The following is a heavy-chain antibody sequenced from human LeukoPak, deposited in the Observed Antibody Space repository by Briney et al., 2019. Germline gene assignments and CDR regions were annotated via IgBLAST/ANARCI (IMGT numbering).Heavy chain of an antibody. CDR1: GYTFTSYD. CDR2: MNPNSGNT. CDR3: ARRNWGIAAADY. V-gene: IGHV1-8*01. D-gene: IGHD6-13*01. J-gene: IGHJ4*02. Sequence: ASVKVSCKASGYTFTSYDIKWVRQATGQGLEWMGWMNPNSGNTGYAQKFQGRVTMTRNTSISTAYMELSSLRSEDTAVYYCARRNWGIAAADYWGQGTLVTVSS.